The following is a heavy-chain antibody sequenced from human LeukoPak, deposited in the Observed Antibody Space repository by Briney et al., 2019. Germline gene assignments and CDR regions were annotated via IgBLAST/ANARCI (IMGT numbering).Heavy chain of an antibody. CDR2: IYTSGST. Sequence: SETLSLTCTVSGGSISSYYWSWIRQPAGKGLEWIGRIYTSGSTNYNPSLKSRVTISVDTSKNQFSLKLSSVTAADTAVYYCARAPLNYGDFSFDYWGQGTLVTVSS. CDR1: GGSISSYY. CDR3: ARAPLNYGDFSFDY. J-gene: IGHJ4*02. D-gene: IGHD4-17*01. V-gene: IGHV4-4*07.